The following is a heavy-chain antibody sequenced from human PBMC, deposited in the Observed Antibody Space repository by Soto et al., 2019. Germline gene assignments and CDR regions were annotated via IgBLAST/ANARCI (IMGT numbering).Heavy chain of an antibody. CDR3: ARDRTIAGVPSDGFDI. CDR1: GGTFSSYA. D-gene: IGHD6-13*01. V-gene: IGHV1-69*13. J-gene: IGHJ3*02. CDR2: IIPIFGTA. Sequence: SVKVSCKASGGTFSSYAISWVRQAPGQGLEWMGGIIPIFGTANYAQKFQGRVRITADESTSTANMELSSLRSEDTAVYYCARDRTIAGVPSDGFDIWGRGTRVT.